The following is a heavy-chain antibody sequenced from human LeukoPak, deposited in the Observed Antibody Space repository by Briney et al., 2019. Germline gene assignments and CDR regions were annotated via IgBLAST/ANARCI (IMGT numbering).Heavy chain of an antibody. Sequence: GGSLRLSCAASGFTFSSHWMSWVRQAPGKGLEWGANINQDGSEKHYVDSVKGRFTISRDKAKNSLYVQMNSLRAEETAVYYCARDRRACSGGNCYSGEFDPWGEGTLVSVSS. V-gene: IGHV3-7*01. CDR3: ARDRRACSGGNCYSGEFDP. J-gene: IGHJ5*02. CDR2: INQDGSEK. CDR1: GFTFSSHW. D-gene: IGHD2-15*01.